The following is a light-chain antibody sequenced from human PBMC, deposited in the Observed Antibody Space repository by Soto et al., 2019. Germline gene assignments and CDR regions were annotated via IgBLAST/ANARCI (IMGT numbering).Light chain of an antibody. V-gene: IGLV1-47*01. J-gene: IGLJ3*02. Sequence: QPVLTQPPSASGTPGQRVTISCSGSSSNIGSNYVYWYQQLPGTAPKLLIYRNNQRPSGVPVRFSGSKSGTSASLAISGLRSEDEADYYCAAWDDSLSVRVFGGGTKLTVL. CDR2: RNN. CDR3: AAWDDSLSVRV. CDR1: SSNIGSNY.